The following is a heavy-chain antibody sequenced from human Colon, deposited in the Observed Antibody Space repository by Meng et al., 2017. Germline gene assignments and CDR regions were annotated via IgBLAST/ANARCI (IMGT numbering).Heavy chain of an antibody. D-gene: IGHD6-19*01. CDR2: INTDGSIT. CDR1: GFTFSSYW. J-gene: IGHJ4*02. Sequence: GESLKISCAASGFTFSSYWMHWVRQAPGKGLVWVSRINTDGSITTYADSVKGRFTIARDNAKNTLYLQMNSLRAEDTAVYYCVAGMGSFWGQGTLVTVSS. V-gene: IGHV3-74*01. CDR3: VAGMGSF.